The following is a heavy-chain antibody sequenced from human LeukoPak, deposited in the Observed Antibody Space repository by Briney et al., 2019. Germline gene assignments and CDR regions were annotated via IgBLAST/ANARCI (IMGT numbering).Heavy chain of an antibody. J-gene: IGHJ4*02. D-gene: IGHD3-10*01. CDR2: VYYNGNT. Sequence: SETLSLTCTVSGGSVSPYYWSWIRQPPGKGLEWIGYVYYNGNTNYNPSLKTRVTISVDTFKNQFSLRPSSVTTADTAVYYCARIIPYEYGYIDHWGQGTLVTVSS. V-gene: IGHV4-59*02. CDR3: ARIIPYEYGYIDH. CDR1: GGSVSPYY.